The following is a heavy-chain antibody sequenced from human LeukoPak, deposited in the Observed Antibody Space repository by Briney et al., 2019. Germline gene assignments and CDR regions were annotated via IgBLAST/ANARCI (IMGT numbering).Heavy chain of an antibody. Sequence: AGGSLRLSCVASGFSFSSYEMNWVRQAPGKGLEWISYITASGTLTHYADSVEGRFTISRDNAKNSLFLQMNSLRGEDTAVYYCAELGITMIGGVWGKGTTVTISS. CDR3: AELGITMIGGV. J-gene: IGHJ6*04. CDR2: ITASGTLT. V-gene: IGHV3-48*03. CDR1: GFSFSSYE. D-gene: IGHD3-10*02.